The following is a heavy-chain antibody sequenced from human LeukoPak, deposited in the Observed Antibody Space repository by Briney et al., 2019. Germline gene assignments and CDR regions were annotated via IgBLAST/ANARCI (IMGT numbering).Heavy chain of an antibody. D-gene: IGHD3-10*01. CDR2: ISGSGGNT. J-gene: IGHJ5*02. V-gene: IGHV3-23*01. Sequence: GGSLRLSCAASGFTFSSYGMSWVRQAPGKGLEWVSAISGSGGNTYYADSVKGRFTISRDNAKNSLFLQMNSLRAEDTAVYYCARDIILWDPWGQGTLVTVSS. CDR1: GFTFSSYG. CDR3: ARDIILWDP.